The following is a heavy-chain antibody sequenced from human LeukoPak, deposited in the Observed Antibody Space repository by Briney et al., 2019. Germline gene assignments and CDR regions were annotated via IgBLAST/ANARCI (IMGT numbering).Heavy chain of an antibody. J-gene: IGHJ4*02. CDR2: INAYNGKT. D-gene: IGHD3-9*01. V-gene: IGHV1-18*01. CDR1: GDTFISYG. CDR3: ARAGYDILTLAPDPANDY. Sequence: ASVKVSCKASGDTFISYGISWVRQAPGQGLEWMGWINAYNGKTNYAKKFQGRVTMTTDTSTSTAYMELRSLRSDDTAVYYCARAGYDILTLAPDPANDYWGQGTLVTVSS.